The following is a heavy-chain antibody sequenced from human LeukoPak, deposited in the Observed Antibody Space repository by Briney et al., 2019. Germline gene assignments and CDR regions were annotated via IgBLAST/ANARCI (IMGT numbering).Heavy chain of an antibody. V-gene: IGHV5-51*01. CDR2: IYPGDSDT. Sequence: GESLKISCKGSGYSFTSYWIGWVRQMPGKGLEWMGIIYPGDSDTRYSPSLQGQVTISADKSISTAYLQWSSLKASDTAMYYCARTIISYYYDSSGFDYWGQGTLVTVSS. CDR1: GYSFTSYW. CDR3: ARTIISYYYDSSGFDY. J-gene: IGHJ4*02. D-gene: IGHD3-22*01.